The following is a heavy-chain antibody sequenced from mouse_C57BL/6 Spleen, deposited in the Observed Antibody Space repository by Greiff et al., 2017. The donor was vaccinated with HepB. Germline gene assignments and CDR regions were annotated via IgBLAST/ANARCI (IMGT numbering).Heavy chain of an antibody. CDR1: GFSLTSYA. CDR3: ALYRNYGDCFAY. V-gene: IGHV2-9-1*01. CDR2: IWTGGGT. Sequence: VQLQESGPGLVAPSQSLSITCTVSGFSLTSYAISWVRQPPGKGLEWLGVIWTGGGTNYNSALKSRLSISKDNSKSQVFLKMNSLQTDDPASYYCALYRNYGDCFAYWGQGTLVTVSA. D-gene: IGHD2-5*01. J-gene: IGHJ3*01.